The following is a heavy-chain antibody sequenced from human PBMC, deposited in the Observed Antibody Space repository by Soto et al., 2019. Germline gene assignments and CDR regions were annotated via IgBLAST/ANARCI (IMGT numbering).Heavy chain of an antibody. D-gene: IGHD5-18*01. J-gene: IGHJ6*02. Sequence: QVQLQESGPGLVKPSETLSLTCTGSGDSINTYYWTWIRQPPGKGLEWIGYIYYSGSASYNPSLRSQVTISVDPSKNQFSLRLSSVTAADTAVYYCARGGNTALAYYYFGLEVWGQGTTVTVSS. CDR1: GDSINTYY. CDR2: IYYSGSA. V-gene: IGHV4-59*01. CDR3: ARGGNTALAYYYFGLEV.